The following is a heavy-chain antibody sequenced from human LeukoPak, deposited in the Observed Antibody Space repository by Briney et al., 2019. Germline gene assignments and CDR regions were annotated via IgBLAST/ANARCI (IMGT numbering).Heavy chain of an antibody. Sequence: ASVKVSCKASGYTFTSNYIHWVRQAPGQGLEWMGMIYPRDGSTSYAQKFQGRVTVTRDTSTSTVHMELSSLRSEDTAVYYCARDQEGFDYWGQGTLGTVSS. CDR3: ARDQEGFDY. J-gene: IGHJ4*02. CDR1: GYTFTSNY. CDR2: IYPRDGST. V-gene: IGHV1-46*01.